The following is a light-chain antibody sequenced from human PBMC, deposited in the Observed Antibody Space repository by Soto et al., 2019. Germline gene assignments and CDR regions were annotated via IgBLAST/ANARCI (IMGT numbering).Light chain of an antibody. CDR3: QQYYSYPWT. CDR2: AAS. CDR1: QGISSY. J-gene: IGKJ1*01. V-gene: IGKV1-8*01. Sequence: AIRMTKSPSSLSASQGDRVTITCRASQGISSYLAWYQQKPGKAPKLLIYAASTLQSGVPSRFSGSGSGTDFTLTISCLQSEDFATYYCQQYYSYPWTFGQGTKVDIK.